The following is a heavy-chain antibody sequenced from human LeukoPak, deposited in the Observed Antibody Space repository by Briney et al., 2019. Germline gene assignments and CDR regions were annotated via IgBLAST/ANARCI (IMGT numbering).Heavy chain of an antibody. CDR3: ATHIDSGYAFDY. Sequence: GESLKISCKGSEYSSTTHWIGWVRQMPGKGPELMGIIYHGDSDPRYGPSFQGQVTISADKSISTAYLQWSSLKASDTAMYYCATHIDSGYAFDYCGQGTLVTVSS. D-gene: IGHD5-12*01. CDR2: IYHGDSDP. CDR1: EYSSTTHW. V-gene: IGHV5-51*01. J-gene: IGHJ4*02.